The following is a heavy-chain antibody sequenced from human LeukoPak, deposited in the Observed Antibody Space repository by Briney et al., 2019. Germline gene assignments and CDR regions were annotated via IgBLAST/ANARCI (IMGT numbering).Heavy chain of an antibody. J-gene: IGHJ4*02. CDR1: GFSLSNPGAG. Sequence: SGPTLANPTYTLTLTCTCWGFSLSNPGAGVGWTRQPPGNVLEWVAHIYWDDDKLYSPSLKSRLTITKDTSKNQVVLTVTYVDPVDTAIYFCAHRSYSSDYVYDYWGQGTLVTVSS. V-gene: IGHV2-5*02. CDR3: AHRSYSSDYVYDY. D-gene: IGHD3-16*01. CDR2: IYWDDDK.